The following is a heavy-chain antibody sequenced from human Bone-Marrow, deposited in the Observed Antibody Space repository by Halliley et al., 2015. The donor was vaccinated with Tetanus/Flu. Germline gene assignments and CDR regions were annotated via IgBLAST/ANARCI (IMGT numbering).Heavy chain of an antibody. CDR2: IWYDGSNQ. J-gene: IGHJ4*02. CDR3: ATLTEFDY. V-gene: IGHV3-33*01. Sequence: SLRLSCAASGFTFSNYNMHWVRQAPGKGLEWVGVIWYDGSNQYYADSMEGRFTISRDNSKNMLYLQMNSLRAEDTALYYCATLTEFDYWGQGTLVTVSS. CDR1: GFTFSNYN.